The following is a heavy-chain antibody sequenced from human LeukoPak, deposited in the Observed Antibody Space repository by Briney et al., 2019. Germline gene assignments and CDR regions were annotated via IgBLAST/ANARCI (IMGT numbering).Heavy chain of an antibody. Sequence: GESLKISCKASGYSFSSYWIGWVRQVPGKGLEWMGIIYPADSDTRYSPSFQGQVTISADKSISTAYLQWSSLKASDTAMYYCARLHDSSGPVGYWGQGTLVTVSS. CDR3: ARLHDSSGPVGY. CDR2: IYPADSDT. D-gene: IGHD3-22*01. CDR1: GYSFSSYW. J-gene: IGHJ4*02. V-gene: IGHV5-51*01.